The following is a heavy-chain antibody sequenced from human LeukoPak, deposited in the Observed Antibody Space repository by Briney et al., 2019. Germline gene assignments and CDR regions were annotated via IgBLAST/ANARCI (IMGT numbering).Heavy chain of an antibody. CDR1: GYTFTSYY. D-gene: IGHD3-10*01. V-gene: IGHV1-46*01. Sequence: ASVKVSCKASGYTFTSYYMHWVRQAPGQGLEWMGIINPSGGSTSYAQKRQGRVTMTTDTSTSTAYMELRSLRSDDTAVYYCARDRGGGVLWFGEYHYYYYMDVWGKGTTVTVSS. CDR2: INPSGGST. J-gene: IGHJ6*03. CDR3: ARDRGGGVLWFGEYHYYYYMDV.